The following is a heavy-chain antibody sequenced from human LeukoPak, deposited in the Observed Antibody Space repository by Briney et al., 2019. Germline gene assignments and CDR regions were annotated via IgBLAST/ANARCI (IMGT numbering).Heavy chain of an antibody. CDR2: IYSGGGT. CDR1: GFIVSNNY. D-gene: IGHD6-13*01. CDR3: ARGEGGMAAAGTDF. Sequence: GGSLRLSCAASGFIVSNNYMSWVRQAPGKGPEWVSVIYSGGGTYYADSVKGRFTISRDNSKNTLYLQMNSLRAEDTAVYYCARGEGGMAAAGTDFWGQGTLVTVSS. J-gene: IGHJ4*02. V-gene: IGHV3-53*05.